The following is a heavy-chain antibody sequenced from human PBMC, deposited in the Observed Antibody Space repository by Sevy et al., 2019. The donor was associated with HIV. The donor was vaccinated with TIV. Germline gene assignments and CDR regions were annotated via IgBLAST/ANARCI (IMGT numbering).Heavy chain of an antibody. J-gene: IGHJ4*02. CDR2: INHIGST. Sequence: SETLSLTCAVYGGSFSGYYWTWICQPPGKGLEWIGEINHIGSTNYNPSLKSRVTISVDTSKNQFSLNLSSVTAADTAIYYCARTVREALDPEENYYCDYWGQGTLVTVSS. CDR3: ARTVREALDPEENYYCDY. D-gene: IGHD3-10*01. CDR1: GGSFSGYY. V-gene: IGHV4-34*01.